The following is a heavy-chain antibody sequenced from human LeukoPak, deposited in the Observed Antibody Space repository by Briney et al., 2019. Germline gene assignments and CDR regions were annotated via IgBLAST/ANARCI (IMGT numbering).Heavy chain of an antibody. V-gene: IGHV1-46*01. CDR2: IKPSGGST. CDR1: GYTFTSYY. D-gene: IGHD2/OR15-2a*01. CDR3: AREVPENFNFDY. Sequence: GASVKVSCKASGYTFTSYYTHWVRQAPGQGLEWMGIIKPSGGSTLYAQKFQGRVTVTSDMSTRTVYVELSSLRSEDTAVYYCAREVPENFNFDYWGQGTLVTVSS. J-gene: IGHJ4*02.